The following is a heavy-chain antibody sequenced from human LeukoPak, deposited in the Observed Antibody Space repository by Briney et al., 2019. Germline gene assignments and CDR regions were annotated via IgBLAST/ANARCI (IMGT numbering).Heavy chain of an antibody. CDR2: IYTSGGT. CDR3: ARGDWGYFDY. V-gene: IGHV4-61*02. D-gene: IGHD7-27*01. Sequence: ASETLSLTCTVSGGSISSGSYYWSWIRQPAGKGLEWIGRIYTSGGTNYNPSLKSRVTISVDTSKNQFSLKLSSVTAADTAVYYCARGDWGYFDYWGQGTLVTVSS. CDR1: GGSISSGSYY. J-gene: IGHJ4*02.